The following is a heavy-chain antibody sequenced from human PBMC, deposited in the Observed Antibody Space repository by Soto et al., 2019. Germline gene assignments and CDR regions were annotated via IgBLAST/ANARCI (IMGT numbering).Heavy chain of an antibody. CDR3: ARVASRYTATWYVDF. V-gene: IGHV3-30-3*01. J-gene: IGHJ4*01. D-gene: IGHD3-16*02. CDR2: ISYDGNTK. Sequence: QVQLVESGGGVVQPGRSLRLSCAASGFNFTNYPMHWVRQAPGKGLDWVAIISYDGNTKYYADSVKGRFTISRDISKNTLYLQMNSLSPDDTAVYYCARVASRYTATWYVDFWGQGTLVTVSS. CDR1: GFNFTNYP.